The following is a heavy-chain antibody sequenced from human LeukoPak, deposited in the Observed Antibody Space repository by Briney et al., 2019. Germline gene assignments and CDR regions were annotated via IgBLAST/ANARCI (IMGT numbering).Heavy chain of an antibody. J-gene: IGHJ4*02. D-gene: IGHD2-15*01. CDR2: ISAYNGNT. V-gene: IGHV1-18*01. Sequence: AASVKVSCKASGYTFTSYGISWVRQAPGQGLEWMGWISAYNGNTNYAQKLQGRVTMTTDTSTSTAYMELRSLRSDDTAVYYCARDNRVVAATRIDYWGQGTLVTVSS. CDR1: GYTFTSYG. CDR3: ARDNRVVAATRIDY.